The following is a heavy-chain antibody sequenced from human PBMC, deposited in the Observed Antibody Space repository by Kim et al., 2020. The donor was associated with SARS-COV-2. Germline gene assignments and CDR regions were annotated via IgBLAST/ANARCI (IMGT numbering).Heavy chain of an antibody. J-gene: IGHJ4*02. V-gene: IGHV4-59*01. CDR3: ARGPTRYYFAY. CDR1: GGSLSSYY. CDR2: IYSSGNT. D-gene: IGHD1-26*01. Sequence: SETLSLTCNVSGGSLSSYYWSWIRQPPGKGLEWIEYIYSSGNTNYNPSLKGRVTISVDTSKNQFSLILFSVTAADTAVYYLARGPTRYYFAYWGQGILVT.